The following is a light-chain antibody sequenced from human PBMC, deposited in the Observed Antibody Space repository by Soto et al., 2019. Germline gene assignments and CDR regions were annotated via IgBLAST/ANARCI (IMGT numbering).Light chain of an antibody. V-gene: IGKV3D-15*01. CDR3: QQYNSYSPT. Sequence: EIVLTQSPATLSLSPGERATLSCRASQSVSRCLAWYQQKPGKAPSLLIYDASTLAIGVPSRFSGSGSGTELTLTITSLQPDDFGTYHCQQYNSYSPTFGPGTKV. CDR1: QSVSRC. CDR2: DAS. J-gene: IGKJ1*01.